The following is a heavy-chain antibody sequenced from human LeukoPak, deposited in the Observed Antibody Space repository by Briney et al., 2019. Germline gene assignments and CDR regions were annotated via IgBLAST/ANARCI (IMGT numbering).Heavy chain of an antibody. J-gene: IGHJ4*02. Sequence: ASVKVSCKASGYTFTSYAMHWVRQAPGQRLEWMGWINAGNGNTKYSQKFQGRVTITRDTSASTAYMELSSLRSEDTAGYYCARGESIGYYDYVWGSYRYTLGFDYWGQGTLVTVSS. CDR2: INAGNGNT. CDR1: GYTFTSYA. V-gene: IGHV1-3*01. D-gene: IGHD3-16*02. CDR3: ARGESIGYYDYVWGSYRYTLGFDY.